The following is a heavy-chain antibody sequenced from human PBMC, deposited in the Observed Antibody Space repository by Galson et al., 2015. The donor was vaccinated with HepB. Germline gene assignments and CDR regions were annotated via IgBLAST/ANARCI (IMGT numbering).Heavy chain of an antibody. J-gene: IGHJ4*02. D-gene: IGHD3-10*01. V-gene: IGHV3-7*01. CDR2: IKQDESEK. CDR3: ARDGGSGLDH. Sequence: SLRLSCAASGFTFSSYWMTWVRQAPGKGLEWVANIKQDESEKYYVDSVEGRSTMSRDNTKNSLYLQMNSLRAEDTAVYYCARDGGSGLDHWGQGTLVTVPS. CDR1: GFTFSSYW.